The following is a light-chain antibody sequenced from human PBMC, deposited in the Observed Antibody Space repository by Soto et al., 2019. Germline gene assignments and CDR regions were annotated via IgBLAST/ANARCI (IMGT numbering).Light chain of an antibody. Sequence: EIVLTQSPGTLSLSPGERATLSCRASQSVTKSLAWYQQKPGQAPRLLIYGASSRATGIPARFSGSESGTDFTLTISSLEPEDFAVYYCQHRMNWPLTFGQGTRLEIK. J-gene: IGKJ5*01. CDR1: QSVTKS. CDR2: GAS. V-gene: IGKV3-11*01. CDR3: QHRMNWPLT.